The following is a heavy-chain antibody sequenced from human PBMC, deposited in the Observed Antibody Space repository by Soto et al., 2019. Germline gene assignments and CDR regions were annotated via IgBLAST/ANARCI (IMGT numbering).Heavy chain of an antibody. Sequence: GGSLRLSCAASGFTFSSYGMHWVRQAPGKGLEWVAVIWYDGSNKYYADSVKGRFTISRDNSKNTLYLQMNSLRAEDTAVYYCARDSAYREYSGYLLDPPFDYWGQGTLVTVSS. V-gene: IGHV3-33*01. CDR2: IWYDGSNK. CDR3: ARDSAYREYSGYLLDPPFDY. D-gene: IGHD5-12*01. J-gene: IGHJ4*02. CDR1: GFTFSSYG.